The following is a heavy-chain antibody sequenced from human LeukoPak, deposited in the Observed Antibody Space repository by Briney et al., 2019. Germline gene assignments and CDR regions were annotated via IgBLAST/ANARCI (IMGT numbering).Heavy chain of an antibody. CDR2: IYYSGST. D-gene: IGHD6-13*01. Sequence: SETLSLTCTVSGGSISTYYWSWIRQPPGKGLEWIGYIYYSGSTNYNPSLKSRVTISVDTSKNQFSLNLSSVTAADTAVYYCARHNRGRIADPFDYWGQGTLVTVSS. J-gene: IGHJ4*02. CDR1: GGSISTYY. V-gene: IGHV4-59*08. CDR3: ARHNRGRIADPFDY.